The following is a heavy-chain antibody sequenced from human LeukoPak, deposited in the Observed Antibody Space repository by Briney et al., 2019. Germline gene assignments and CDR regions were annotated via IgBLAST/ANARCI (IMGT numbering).Heavy chain of an antibody. CDR3: ARGHTGSYQRNDAFDI. CDR1: GFSFSGYS. V-gene: IGHV3-21*01. Sequence: GGSLRLSCAAAGFSFSGYSINWVRQVPGKGLEWVSSISSDSKYIYYAGSMKGRFTVSRDNARNSLYLQMNSPGAEDTALYYCARGHTGSYQRNDAFDIWGQGTMVTVSS. CDR2: ISSDSKYI. D-gene: IGHD1-26*01. J-gene: IGHJ3*02.